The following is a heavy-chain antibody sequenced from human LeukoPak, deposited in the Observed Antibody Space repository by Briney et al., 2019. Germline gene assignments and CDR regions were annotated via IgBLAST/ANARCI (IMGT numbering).Heavy chain of an antibody. V-gene: IGHV1-69*06. Sequence: ASVKVSCKASGGTFSSYAISWVRQAPGQGLEWMGGIIPIFGTANYAQKFQGRVTITADKSTSTAYMELSSLRSEDTAVYYCAREYGPTGFDYWGQGTLVTVSS. D-gene: IGHD4/OR15-4a*01. J-gene: IGHJ4*02. CDR2: IIPIFGTA. CDR3: AREYGPTGFDY. CDR1: GGTFSSYA.